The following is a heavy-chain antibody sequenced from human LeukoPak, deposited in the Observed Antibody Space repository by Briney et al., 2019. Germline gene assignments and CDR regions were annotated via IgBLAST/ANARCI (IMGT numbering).Heavy chain of an antibody. Sequence: SETLSLTCTVSGGSISNNNYYWAWIRQPPGKGLECIGSIYYSGSPYYNPSLKSRVTISVDTSKNQFSLRLSSVTAADTAVYYCAAWRTAKTGFDYWGQGTLVTVSS. CDR2: IYYSGSP. V-gene: IGHV4-39*01. CDR1: GGSISNNNYY. J-gene: IGHJ4*02. CDR3: AAWRTAKTGFDY. D-gene: IGHD1-1*01.